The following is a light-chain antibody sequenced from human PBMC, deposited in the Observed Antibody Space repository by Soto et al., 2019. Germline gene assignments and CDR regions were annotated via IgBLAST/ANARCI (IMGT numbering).Light chain of an antibody. CDR1: QRVSNH. CDR2: AAS. V-gene: IGKV3-20*01. Sequence: ETVGTQSPVTLSVSPGDTATLSCRASQRVSNHFAWYQQKPGQAPRLLIYAASTRAAGVPVRFSGSGSGTDFTLTISRLEPEDFAVYYCQQYGSSPWTFGQGTKVDIK. CDR3: QQYGSSPWT. J-gene: IGKJ1*01.